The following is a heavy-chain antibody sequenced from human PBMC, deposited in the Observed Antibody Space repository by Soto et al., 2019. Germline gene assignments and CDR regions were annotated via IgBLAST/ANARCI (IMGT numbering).Heavy chain of an antibody. CDR3: ARHTPASSFSDH. V-gene: IGHV4-39*01. J-gene: IGHJ4*02. D-gene: IGHD2-15*01. CDR1: TFTSYW. Sequence: TFTSYWRSWVRQAPGKGLEWIEKXYYSGXTYYNRCLKRXXTISVDTXXKQFYLKLSYVTAADTAVYYCARHTPASSFSDHWGQGTLVTVSS. CDR2: XYYSGXT.